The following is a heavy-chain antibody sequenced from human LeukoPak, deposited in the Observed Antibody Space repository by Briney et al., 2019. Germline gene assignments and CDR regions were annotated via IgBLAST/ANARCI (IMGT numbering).Heavy chain of an antibody. CDR2: ISSSESTI. D-gene: IGHD5-12*01. CDR3: AKDNRGGDCGYDRSSFPYY. J-gene: IGHJ4*02. V-gene: IGHV3-48*03. Sequence: GGPLRLSCAASGFTFSSYEMNCVRQAPGKGLEWVSYISSSESTIYYADSVKGRFTISRDNAQNSLYMPMNSLRDEDTAVYFCAKDNRGGDCGYDRSSFPYYGCQGTLATAS. CDR1: GFTFSSYE.